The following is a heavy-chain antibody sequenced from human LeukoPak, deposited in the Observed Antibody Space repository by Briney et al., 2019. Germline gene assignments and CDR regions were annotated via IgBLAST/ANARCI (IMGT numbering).Heavy chain of an antibody. J-gene: IGHJ4*02. CDR1: GYRFTSDW. CDR2: IYPGDSDT. Sequence: GESLKISCKGSGYRFTSDWIGWVRQMPGKGLEWMGIIYPGDSDTRYSPSFQGQVTISADKSVNTAYLQWSSLKASDTAMCYCARLSGRVVCSAGSCYIDSWGQGTPVTVSS. V-gene: IGHV5-51*01. CDR3: ARLSGRVVCSAGSCYIDS. D-gene: IGHD2-15*01.